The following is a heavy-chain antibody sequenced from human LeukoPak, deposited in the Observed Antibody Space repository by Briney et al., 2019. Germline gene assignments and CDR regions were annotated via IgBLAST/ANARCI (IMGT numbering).Heavy chain of an antibody. J-gene: IGHJ4*02. CDR1: GSSISSISYY. Sequence: PSETRSLTCTVSGSSISSISYYWGWIRQPPGKGLEWIGSIYDRGSTYYNPSLKRRVTMSVDTSKTQFSLKLSSGSAADTAVYYCASPQERGYDILTGYLFWGQGTLVTVSS. CDR3: ASPQERGYDILTGYLF. D-gene: IGHD3-9*01. V-gene: IGHV4-39*01. CDR2: IYDRGST.